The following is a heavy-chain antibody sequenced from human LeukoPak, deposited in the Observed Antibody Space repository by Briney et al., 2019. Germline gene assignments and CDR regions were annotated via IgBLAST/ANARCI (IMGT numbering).Heavy chain of an antibody. CDR1: GGSISSSSGNC. D-gene: IGHD1-26*01. Sequence: SETLSLTCAVSGGSISSSSGNCWTWVRQPPGKGLEWIGEVYHSGSTNYNPSLKSRVTMLLDKSKNQFSLKLSSVTAADTAVYYCARNGRYYYYGMDVWGQGTTVTVSS. J-gene: IGHJ6*02. CDR2: VYHSGST. V-gene: IGHV4-4*02. CDR3: ARNGRYYYYGMDV.